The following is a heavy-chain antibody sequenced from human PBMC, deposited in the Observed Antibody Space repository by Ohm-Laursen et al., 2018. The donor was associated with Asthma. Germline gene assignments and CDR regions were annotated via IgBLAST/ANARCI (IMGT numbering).Heavy chain of an antibody. CDR2: FFLRGND. CDR3: ARVGIAARVIDY. V-gene: IGHV4-59*01. CDR1: GSSISSYY. Sequence: SETLSLTCTVSGSSISSYYWSWIRQPPGKGLEWIGYFFLRGNDNYNPSLRSRVTMSMGTSRDHFSLNLRSVTAADPAVYYCARVGIAARVIDYWGQGALVTVAS. J-gene: IGHJ4*02. D-gene: IGHD6-6*01.